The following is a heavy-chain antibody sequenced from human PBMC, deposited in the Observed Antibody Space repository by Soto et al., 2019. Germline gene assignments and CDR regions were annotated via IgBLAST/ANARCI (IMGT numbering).Heavy chain of an antibody. CDR2: IYSGGTT. Sequence: EVHLVESGGGLVQPRGSLRLSCAASRFAVSDNYMSWVRQAPGKGLEFVSLIYSGGTTSYADSVKGRFTISRDNSKNTLYLQMNNLRAEDTAVYYCATRTITLPHWGQGTLVTVSS. J-gene: IGHJ4*02. V-gene: IGHV3-66*01. CDR3: ATRTITLPH. D-gene: IGHD5-12*01. CDR1: RFAVSDNY.